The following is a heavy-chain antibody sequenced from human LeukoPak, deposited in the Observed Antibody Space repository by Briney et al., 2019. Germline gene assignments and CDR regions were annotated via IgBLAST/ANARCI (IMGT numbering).Heavy chain of an antibody. J-gene: IGHJ4*02. CDR3: YIVGANNSPNFDY. Sequence: ASVNVSCKASGYTFTSYAMHWVRQAPGQRLEWMGWINAGNGNTKYSQKFQGRVTITRDTSASTAYMKLSSLRSEDTAVYYCYIVGANNSPNFDYWGQGTLVTVSS. D-gene: IGHD1-26*01. V-gene: IGHV1-3*01. CDR1: GYTFTSYA. CDR2: INAGNGNT.